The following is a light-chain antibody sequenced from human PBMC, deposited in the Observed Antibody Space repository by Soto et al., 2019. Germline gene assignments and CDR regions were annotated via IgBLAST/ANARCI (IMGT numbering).Light chain of an antibody. Sequence: EIQQTQSPATRNASPGYRATLSCRASQSVSSSLAWYQQKPGQAPRLLIYAASTRATGIPARFSGSGSGTEFTLTINRLQSEDCAVYYCQQYNNWWTFGQGTKVDIK. CDR2: AAS. V-gene: IGKV3-15*01. J-gene: IGKJ1*01. CDR1: QSVSSS. CDR3: QQYNNWWT.